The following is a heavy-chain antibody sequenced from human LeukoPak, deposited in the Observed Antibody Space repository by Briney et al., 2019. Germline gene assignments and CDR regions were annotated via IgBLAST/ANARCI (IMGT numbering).Heavy chain of an antibody. J-gene: IGHJ3*02. V-gene: IGHV1-69*05. Sequence: GASVRVSCKASGGTFSSYAISWVRQAPGQGLEWMGGIIPIFGTANYAQKFQGRVTITTDESTSTAYMELSSLRSEDTAVYYCARAGIGDYDILTGPPHDAFDIWGQGTMVTVSS. CDR2: IIPIFGTA. D-gene: IGHD3-9*01. CDR1: GGTFSSYA. CDR3: ARAGIGDYDILTGPPHDAFDI.